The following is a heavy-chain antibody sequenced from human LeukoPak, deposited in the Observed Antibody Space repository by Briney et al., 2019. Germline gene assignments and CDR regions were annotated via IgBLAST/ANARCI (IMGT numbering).Heavy chain of an antibody. J-gene: IGHJ1*01. D-gene: IGHD4-23*01. CDR3: YGANAEH. Sequence: PGGSLRLSCAASGFTFSSYWMHWVRQAPGKGLVWVSGTNTDGSSTMYADSVKGRLTIARDNAKNTLYLQMNSLRAEETAVYYCYGANAEHWGQGTLVTVSS. CDR2: TNTDGSST. V-gene: IGHV3-74*03. CDR1: GFTFSSYW.